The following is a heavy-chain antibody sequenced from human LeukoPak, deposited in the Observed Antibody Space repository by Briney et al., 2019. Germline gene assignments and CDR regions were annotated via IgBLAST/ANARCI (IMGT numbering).Heavy chain of an antibody. CDR1: GGSISSYY. CDR3: ERDGEAYGSGSYHLHWFDP. D-gene: IGHD3-10*01. CDR2: IYYSGST. Sequence: SETLSLTCTVSGGSISSYYWSWIRQPPGKGLEWIGYIYYSGSTNYNPSIKSRVTISVDTSKNQFSLKLSSVTAEDTAVYYCERDGEAYGSGSYHLHWFDPWGQGTLVTVSS. J-gene: IGHJ5*02. V-gene: IGHV4-59*01.